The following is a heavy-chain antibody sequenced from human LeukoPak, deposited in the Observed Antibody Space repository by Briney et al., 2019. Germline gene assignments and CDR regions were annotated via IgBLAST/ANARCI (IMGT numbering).Heavy chain of an antibody. CDR3: VRMKDVSDSSMDG. J-gene: IGHJ6*02. CDR1: GFTVSSNS. Sequence: PGGSLRLSCVSFGFTVSSNSMTWVRQAPGKGLEWLSIIYSGGSTYYADSVKGRFTISRDNSENTLYLQMNGLRAEDTAVYYCVRMKDVSDSSMDGWGQGTTVTVSS. CDR2: IYSGGST. V-gene: IGHV3-53*01. D-gene: IGHD2-15*01.